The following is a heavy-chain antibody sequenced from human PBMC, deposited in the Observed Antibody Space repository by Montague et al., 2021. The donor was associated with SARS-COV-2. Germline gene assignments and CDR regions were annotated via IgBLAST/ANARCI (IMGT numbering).Heavy chain of an antibody. CDR1: GFTFDGYA. J-gene: IGHJ4*02. V-gene: IGHV3-9*01. CDR3: AKLPSRDGYNLRDY. CDR2: ISWNSGSI. D-gene: IGHD5-24*01. Sequence: SLRLSCAASGFTFDGYAMHWVRQAPGKGLEWVSGISWNSGSIGYXDSVKGRLTISRDNAKNSLYLQMNSLRAEDTALYYCAKLPSRDGYNLRDYWGQGTMVTVSS.